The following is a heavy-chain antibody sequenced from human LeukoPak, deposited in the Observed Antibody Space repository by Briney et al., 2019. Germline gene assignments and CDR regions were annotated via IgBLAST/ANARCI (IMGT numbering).Heavy chain of an antibody. D-gene: IGHD3-22*01. CDR2: IIPIFGTA. Sequence: GASVKVSCKASGGTFSSYAISWVRQAPGQGLEWMGGIIPIFGTANYAQKFQGRVTITADESTSTAYMELSSLRSEDTAVYYCAREVRIGYYDSSGYYLDYWGQGTLVTVSS. V-gene: IGHV1-69*13. J-gene: IGHJ4*02. CDR1: GGTFSSYA. CDR3: AREVRIGYYDSSGYYLDY.